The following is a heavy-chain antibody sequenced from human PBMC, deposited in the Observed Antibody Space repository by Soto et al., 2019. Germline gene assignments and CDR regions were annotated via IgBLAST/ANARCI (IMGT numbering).Heavy chain of an antibody. J-gene: IGHJ5*02. CDR3: AHIPNYYPYDWFDP. Sequence: QITLKESGPTLVKPTQTLTLTCTFSGFSLTTRGVGVGWIRQPPGKALECLALIYWDDDKRYSPSLQSRLSINKDTSKNQVDLTMTNVDPVDTATYYCAHIPNYYPYDWFDPWGQGTLVSVSS. CDR2: IYWDDDK. V-gene: IGHV2-5*02. CDR1: GFSLTTRGVG. D-gene: IGHD3-10*01.